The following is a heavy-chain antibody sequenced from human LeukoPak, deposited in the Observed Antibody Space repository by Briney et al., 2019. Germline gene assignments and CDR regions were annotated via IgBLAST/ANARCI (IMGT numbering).Heavy chain of an antibody. V-gene: IGHV1-18*04. Sequence: ASVKVSCKASGYTFTSYVISWGRQAPGQGLEWMGWISAYNGNTNYAQKLQGRVTMTTDTSTSTAYMELRSLRSDDTAVYYCARDNEGYYYYGMDVWGQGTTVTVSS. CDR3: ARDNEGYYYYGMDV. D-gene: IGHD1-1*01. CDR1: GYTFTSYV. J-gene: IGHJ6*02. CDR2: ISAYNGNT.